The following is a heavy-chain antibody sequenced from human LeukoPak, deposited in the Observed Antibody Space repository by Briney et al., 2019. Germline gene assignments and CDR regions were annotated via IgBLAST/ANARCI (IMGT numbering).Heavy chain of an antibody. D-gene: IGHD3-10*01. CDR1: GFTFTTHW. CDR3: ARGLQHYYGSGTYGIWFDP. Sequence: PGGSLRLSCAASGFTFTTHWMNWVRQAPGKGLEWVASIKQDRSEKYYVDSLKGRFTISRDNAKNSLYLQMNSLRAEDTSVYYCARGLQHYYGSGTYGIWFDPWGQGTLVTVSS. J-gene: IGHJ5*02. CDR2: IKQDRSEK. V-gene: IGHV3-7*01.